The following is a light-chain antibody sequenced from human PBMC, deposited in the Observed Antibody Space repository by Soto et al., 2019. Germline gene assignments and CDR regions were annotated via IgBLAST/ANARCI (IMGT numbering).Light chain of an antibody. J-gene: IGKJ4*01. V-gene: IGKV3-20*01. CDR1: QTVSNTY. CDR3: QQYGTLPPT. CDR2: GAS. Sequence: EFVLTQSPGTLSLSPGERATLSCRASQTVSNTYLAWYQQKSGQAPKFLIYGASNRATGIPDRFSGSGSGTDFNLNISRLEPEDFAVYYCQQYGTLPPTFGGGTKVEI.